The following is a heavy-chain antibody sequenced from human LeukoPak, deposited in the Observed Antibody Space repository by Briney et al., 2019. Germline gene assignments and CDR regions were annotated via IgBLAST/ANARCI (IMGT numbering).Heavy chain of an antibody. CDR1: GGSISSYY. V-gene: IGHV4-59*08. J-gene: IGHJ5*02. D-gene: IGHD6-6*01. CDR3: ARLARGRWFDP. CDR2: IYYSGTT. Sequence: PSETLSLTCTVSGGSISSYYWSWIRQPPGKGLEWIGYIYYSGTTNYNPSLKSRVTISVDTSKNQFSLKVSSVTAADTAVYYCARLARGRWFDPWGQGTLVTVSS.